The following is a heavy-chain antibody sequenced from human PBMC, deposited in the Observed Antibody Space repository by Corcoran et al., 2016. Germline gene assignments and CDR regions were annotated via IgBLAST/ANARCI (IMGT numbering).Heavy chain of an antibody. J-gene: IGHJ4*02. Sequence: QLQQWGAGLLKPSETLSLTCAVYGGSFSGYYWSWIRQPPGKGLEWIGEINHSGSTNYNPSLKSRVTISVDTSKNQFSLKLSSVTAADTAVYYCARGGGYSYGARFDYWGQGTLVTVSS. V-gene: IGHV4-34*01. CDR3: ARGGGYSYGARFDY. CDR2: INHSGST. D-gene: IGHD5-18*01. CDR1: GGSFSGYY.